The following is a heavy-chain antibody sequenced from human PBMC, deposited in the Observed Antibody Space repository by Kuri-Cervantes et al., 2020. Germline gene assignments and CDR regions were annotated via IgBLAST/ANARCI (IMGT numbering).Heavy chain of an antibody. D-gene: IGHD3-10*01. J-gene: IGHJ4*02. CDR3: AKSRAYGSGSKGLDY. V-gene: IGHV3-30*02. CDR2: IRYDGSNK. Sequence: GESLKISCAASGFTFSSYGMHWVRQAPGKGLEWVAFIRYDGSNKYYADSVKGRFTISRDNSKNTLYLQMNSLRAEDTAVYYCAKSRAYGSGSKGLDYWGQGTLVTVSS. CDR1: GFTFSSYG.